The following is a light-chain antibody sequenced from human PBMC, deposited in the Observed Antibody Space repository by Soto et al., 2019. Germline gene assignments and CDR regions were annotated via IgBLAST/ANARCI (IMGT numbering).Light chain of an antibody. Sequence: EIVLTQSPGTLSLSPGERATLSCRASQSVGRNYLAWYQQKPGQAPRLLIYGASSRATCIPDTFSGSGSGTDFTLTISRLEPEDFLVSYCQQYASSPLTFGGGTKVQIK. V-gene: IGKV3-20*01. CDR2: GAS. J-gene: IGKJ4*02. CDR1: QSVGRNY. CDR3: QQYASSPLT.